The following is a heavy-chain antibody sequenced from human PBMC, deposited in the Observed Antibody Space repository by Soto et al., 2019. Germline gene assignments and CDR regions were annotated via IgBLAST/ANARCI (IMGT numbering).Heavy chain of an antibody. CDR3: ARVSRGITILGVVPPDPQYYYYGMDV. J-gene: IGHJ6*02. Sequence: GPSVKVSCKASGYTFTSDGISWVRQAPGQGLEWMGWISAYNGNTNYAQKLQGRVTMTTDTSTSTAYMELRSLRSDDTAMYYCARVSRGITILGVVPPDPQYYYYGMDVWGQGTTVTVSS. V-gene: IGHV1-18*01. CDR1: GYTFTSDG. CDR2: ISAYNGNT. D-gene: IGHD3-3*01.